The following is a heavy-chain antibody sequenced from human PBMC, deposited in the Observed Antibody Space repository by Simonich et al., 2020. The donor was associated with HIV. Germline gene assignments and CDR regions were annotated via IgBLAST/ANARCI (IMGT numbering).Heavy chain of an antibody. V-gene: IGHV4-34*01. CDR1: GGSFSGYY. J-gene: IGHJ5*02. D-gene: IGHD2-15*01. CDR3: ASHYGGNHLNWFDP. Sequence: QVQLQQWGAGLLKPSETLSLTCAVYGGSFSGYYWSWIRQPPGKGLEWIGEINHSGSTNHTPSPKSRGTISVDTSKNQFSLKLSSVTAADTAVYYCASHYGGNHLNWFDPWGQGTLVTVSS. CDR2: INHSGST.